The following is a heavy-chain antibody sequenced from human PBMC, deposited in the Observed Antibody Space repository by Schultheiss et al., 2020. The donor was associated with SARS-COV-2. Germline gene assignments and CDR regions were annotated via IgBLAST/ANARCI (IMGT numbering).Heavy chain of an antibody. Sequence: ASVKVSCKTSGYIFTNSGITWVRQAPGQGLEWMGWINPYNENTKYGQKVQGRVTMTTDTSTSTAYMELSSLRSEDTAVYYCARGNLRFLEWSKRCHAFDIWGQGTMVTVSS. CDR2: INPYNENT. CDR3: ARGNLRFLEWSKRCHAFDI. D-gene: IGHD3-3*01. V-gene: IGHV1-18*01. CDR1: GYIFTNSG. J-gene: IGHJ3*02.